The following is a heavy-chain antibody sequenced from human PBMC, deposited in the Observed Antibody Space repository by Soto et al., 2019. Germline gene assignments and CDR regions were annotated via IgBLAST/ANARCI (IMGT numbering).Heavy chain of an antibody. Sequence: EVQLVQSGAEVKKPGESLKISCKGSGYSFTTYWIAWVRQIPGKGLEWMGIIYTDDSDTRYSPSFQGQVTISDDKSISTAFLQWSSLKASDTAVYYCARHVELGVGNFPYFDYWGHGTLVTVSS. CDR3: ARHVELGVGNFPYFDY. CDR2: IYTDDSDT. CDR1: GYSFTTYW. D-gene: IGHD1-7*01. J-gene: IGHJ4*01. V-gene: IGHV5-51*01.